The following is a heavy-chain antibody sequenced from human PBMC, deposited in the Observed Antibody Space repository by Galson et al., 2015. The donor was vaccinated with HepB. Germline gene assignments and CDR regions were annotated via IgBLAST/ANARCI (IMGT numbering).Heavy chain of an antibody. CDR3: AHSRPHCSGGSCYPRSGVGFDY. V-gene: IGHV2-5*02. D-gene: IGHD2-15*01. Sequence: PALVKPTQTLTLTCTFSGFSLSTSGVGVGWIRQPPGKALEWLALIYWDDDKRYSPSLKSRLTITKDTSKNQVVLTMTNMDPVDTATYYCAHSRPHCSGGSCYPRSGVGFDYWGQGTLVTVSS. CDR2: IYWDDDK. J-gene: IGHJ4*02. CDR1: GFSLSTSGVG.